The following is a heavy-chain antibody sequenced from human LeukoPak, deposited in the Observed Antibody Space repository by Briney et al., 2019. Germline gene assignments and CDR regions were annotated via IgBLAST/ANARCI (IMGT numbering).Heavy chain of an antibody. CDR1: GFTFSSYA. V-gene: IGHV3-23*01. CDR3: ARDLVQKKGANSQGNYFDY. Sequence: GGSLRLSCAASGFTFSSYAMGWVRQAPGKGLEWVSAISGSGGSTYYADSVKGRFTISRDNSKNTLYLQMDSLRAEDTAIYYCARDLVQKKGANSQGNYFDYWGQGTLVTVSS. D-gene: IGHD4/OR15-4a*01. CDR2: ISGSGGST. J-gene: IGHJ4*02.